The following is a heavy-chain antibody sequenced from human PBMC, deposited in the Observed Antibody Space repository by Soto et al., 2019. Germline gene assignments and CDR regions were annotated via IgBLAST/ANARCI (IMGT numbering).Heavy chain of an antibody. CDR2: ISAYNGNT. D-gene: IGHD2-15*01. V-gene: IGHV1-18*01. CDR3: ARDSHCSGGSCYYWFDP. J-gene: IGHJ5*02. CDR1: GYTFTSYG. Sequence: ASVKVSCKASGYTFTSYGISWVRQAPGQGLEWMGWISAYNGNTNYAQKLQGRVTMTTDTSTSTAYMELRSLRSDDTAVYYCARDSHCSGGSCYYWFDPWGQGTLVTVSS.